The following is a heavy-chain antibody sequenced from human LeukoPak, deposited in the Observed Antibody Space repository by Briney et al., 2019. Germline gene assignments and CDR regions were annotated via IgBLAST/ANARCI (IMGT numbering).Heavy chain of an antibody. V-gene: IGHV1-2*04. CDR2: INPNSGGT. J-gene: IGHJ5*02. CDR3: ARAQDYTPRNNWFDP. CDR1: GYTFTGYY. D-gene: IGHD4-11*01. Sequence: ASVKVSCKASGYTFTGYYMHWVRLAPGQGLEWMGWINPNSGGTNYAQKFQGWVTMTRDTSISTAYMELSRLRSDDTAVYYCARAQDYTPRNNWFDPWGQGTLVTVSS.